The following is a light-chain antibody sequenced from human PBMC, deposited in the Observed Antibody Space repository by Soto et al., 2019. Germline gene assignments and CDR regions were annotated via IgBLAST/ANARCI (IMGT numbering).Light chain of an antibody. J-gene: IGKJ5*01. V-gene: IGKV3-15*01. CDR3: QQRSNWPPIT. CDR1: RTVHSN. Sequence: EIVMTQSPATVSVSPGDRVTLSCRASRTVHSNVAWYQHKPGQAPRLLIYGASFRATGMPARFSGSGFGTEFTLTISSLQSEDFAVYYCQQRSNWPPITFGQGTRLEIK. CDR2: GAS.